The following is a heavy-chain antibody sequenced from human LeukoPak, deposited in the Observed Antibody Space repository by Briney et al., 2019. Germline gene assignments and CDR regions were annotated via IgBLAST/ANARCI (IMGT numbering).Heavy chain of an antibody. J-gene: IGHJ4*02. D-gene: IGHD2-2*01. CDR2: ISYDGSNK. V-gene: IGHV3-30*04. CDR1: GLIFSNYA. Sequence: GGSLRLSCAASGLIFSNYAIHWVRQAPGKGLEWVAVISYDGSNKYYADSVKGRFTISRDISKNTLYLQMNSLRAEDTAVYYCARGYCSSISCYVDYWGQGTLVTVS. CDR3: ARGYCSSISCYVDY.